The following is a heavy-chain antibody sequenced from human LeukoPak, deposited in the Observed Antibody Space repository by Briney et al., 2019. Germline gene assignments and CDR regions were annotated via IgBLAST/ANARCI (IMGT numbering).Heavy chain of an antibody. CDR1: GFTFSSYS. CDR2: ICSTSRCI. Sequence: GGSLRLPCAASGFTFSSYSMNWVRQAPGKGLEWVSSICSTSRCIFYADSVKGRFTISRDNAKSSLYPQMNDLRAEDTAVYYCVRHGDTDSCLANWGQGTLVTVSS. V-gene: IGHV3-21*01. CDR3: VRHGDTDSCLAN. J-gene: IGHJ4*02. D-gene: IGHD2-2*01.